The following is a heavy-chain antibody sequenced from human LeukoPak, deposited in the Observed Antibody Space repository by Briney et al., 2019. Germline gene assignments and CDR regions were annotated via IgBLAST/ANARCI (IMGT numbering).Heavy chain of an antibody. CDR1: GGSISSYY. Sequence: PSETLSLTCTVSGGSISSYYWSWIRQPPGKGLEWIGYIYYSGSTNYKSSLKSRVTISVDTSKNQFSLKLSSVTAADTAVYYCARHESHGGNSRAYFDYWGQGTLVTVSS. CDR3: ARHESHGGNSRAYFDY. J-gene: IGHJ4*02. V-gene: IGHV4-59*08. D-gene: IGHD4-23*01. CDR2: IYYSGST.